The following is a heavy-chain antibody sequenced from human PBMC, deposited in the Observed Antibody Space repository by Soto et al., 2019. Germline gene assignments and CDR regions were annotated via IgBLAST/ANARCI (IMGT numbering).Heavy chain of an antibody. J-gene: IGHJ4*02. CDR3: ARDLFSVIVSYSDPHYFDS. CDR2: ISTGRTAV. D-gene: IGHD1-26*01. CDR1: GCDFNDFW. Sequence: GGSLRLSLATPGCDFNDFWMNLGPPPPGKGLEWIAFISTGRTAVYYADSVKGRFIISRDDAKNSLDLHMSSLRVEDTAVYYCARDLFSVIVSYSDPHYFDSWGMGTLVTVSS. V-gene: IGHV3-48*01.